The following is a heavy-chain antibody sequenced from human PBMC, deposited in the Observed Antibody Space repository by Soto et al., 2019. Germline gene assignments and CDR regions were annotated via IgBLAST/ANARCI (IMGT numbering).Heavy chain of an antibody. CDR1: GYTIRELS. CDR3: ARVGPPADP. Sequence: ASVKVSCKVSGYTIRELSMHWVRQAPGKGLEWMGGFDPEDGETTYAQKFQGRVTITRDTSASTAYMELSSLRSEDTAVYYCARVGPPADPWGQGTLVTVSS. CDR2: FDPEDGET. J-gene: IGHJ5*02. V-gene: IGHV1-24*01.